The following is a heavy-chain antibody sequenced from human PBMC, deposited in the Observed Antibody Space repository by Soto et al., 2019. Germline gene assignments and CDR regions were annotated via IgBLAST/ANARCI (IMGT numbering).Heavy chain of an antibody. CDR2: ISYDGSNK. D-gene: IGHD6-19*01. V-gene: IGHV3-30*18. J-gene: IGHJ4*02. CDR3: AKVAVAGDK. CDR1: GFTFSSYG. Sequence: QVQLVESGGGVVQPGRSLRLSCAASGFTFSSYGMHWVRQAPGKGLEWVAVISYDGSNKYYADSGKGRFTISRDNSKNTLYLQMNSLRAEDTAVYYCAKVAVAGDKWGQGTLVTVSS.